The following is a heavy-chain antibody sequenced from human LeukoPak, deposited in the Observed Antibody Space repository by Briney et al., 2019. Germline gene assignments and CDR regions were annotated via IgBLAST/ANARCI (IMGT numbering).Heavy chain of an antibody. CDR2: INPNSGGT. Sequence: VASVKVSCKASGYTFTGYYMHWVRQAPGQGLEWMGWINPNSGGTNYAQKFQGRVTMTRDTSISTAYMELSRLRSDDTAVYYCARALSLGLPRSFGYWGQGTLVTVSS. CDR3: ARALSLGLPRSFGY. D-gene: IGHD5-18*01. V-gene: IGHV1-2*02. CDR1: GYTFTGYY. J-gene: IGHJ4*02.